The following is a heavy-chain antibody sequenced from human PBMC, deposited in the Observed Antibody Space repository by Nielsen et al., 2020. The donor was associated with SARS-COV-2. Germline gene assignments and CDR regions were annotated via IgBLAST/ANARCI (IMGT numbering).Heavy chain of an antibody. J-gene: IGHJ4*02. D-gene: IGHD5-24*01. Sequence: SETLSLTCTVSGGSFRGYYWNWIRQTPGKGLQWIGEINHSGNTDYNPSLKSRVTMSVDMSKNQFSLKLSSVTPADTAVYFCARGDGYNSVNWGQGALVSVSS. CDR3: ARGDGYNSVN. CDR1: GGSFRGYY. CDR2: INHSGNT. V-gene: IGHV4-34*01.